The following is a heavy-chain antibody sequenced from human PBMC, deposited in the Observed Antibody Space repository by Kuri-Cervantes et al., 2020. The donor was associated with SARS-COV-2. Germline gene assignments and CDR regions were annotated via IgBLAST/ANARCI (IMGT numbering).Heavy chain of an antibody. CDR1: GGSFSGYY. CDR2: INHSGST. V-gene: IGHV4-34*01. J-gene: IGHJ6*02. Sequence: SETLSLTCAVYGGSFSGYYWSWIRQPPGKGLEWIGEINHSGSTNYNPSLKSRVTISVDTSKNQFSLKLSPVTAADTAVYYCARGRVYARRIYYYYYGMDVWGQGTTVTDSS. D-gene: IGHD3-16*01. CDR3: ARGRVYARRIYYYYYGMDV.